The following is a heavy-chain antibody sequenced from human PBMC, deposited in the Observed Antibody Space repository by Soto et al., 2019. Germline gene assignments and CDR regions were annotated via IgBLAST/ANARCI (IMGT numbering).Heavy chain of an antibody. CDR1: GGXXXXXXXX. V-gene: IGHV4-39*01. D-gene: IGHD6-19*01. CDR3: ASSGPSIAVSFPFDY. Sequence: QLQLQESGPGLVKPSETLSLTCTVSGGXXXXXXXXXXXXXXXXXXXXXWIGSIFYSGSRYYNPSLKSRVTMSVDTSKNQFSLKLSSMTAADTALYYCASSGPSIAVSFPFDYWGQGTLVTVSS. J-gene: IGHJ4*02. CDR2: IFYSGSR.